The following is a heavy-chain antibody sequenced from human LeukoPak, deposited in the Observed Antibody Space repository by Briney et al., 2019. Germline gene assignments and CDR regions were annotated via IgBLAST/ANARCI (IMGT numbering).Heavy chain of an antibody. V-gene: IGHV4-39*01. CDR1: GDSISSSSYY. CDR3: ARNGTVTVSGTKFNYFDY. J-gene: IGHJ4*02. D-gene: IGHD4-17*01. CDR2: IYHSGST. Sequence: PSETLSLTCTVSGDSISSSSYYGGWIRQPPGKGLEWIGSIYHSGSTHYNPSLKSRLTIFVDTSKNRFSLKVNSVTAAGTAVYYCARNGTVTVSGTKFNYFDYWGQGTLVTVSS.